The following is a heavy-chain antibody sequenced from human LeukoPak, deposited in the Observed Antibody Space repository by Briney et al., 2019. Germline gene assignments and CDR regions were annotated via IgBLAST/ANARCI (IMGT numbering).Heavy chain of an antibody. Sequence: GGSLRLSCAASGFTFSSYSMNWVRQAPGKGLEWVSYISSSSSTIYYADSVKGRFTISRDNAKNSLYLQMNSLRAEDTAVYYCARDRKGDYDFWSGYYYYYYGMDVWGQGTTVTVSS. V-gene: IGHV3-48*01. CDR1: GFTFSSYS. D-gene: IGHD3-3*01. CDR3: ARDRKGDYDFWSGYYYYYYGMDV. J-gene: IGHJ6*02. CDR2: ISSSSSTI.